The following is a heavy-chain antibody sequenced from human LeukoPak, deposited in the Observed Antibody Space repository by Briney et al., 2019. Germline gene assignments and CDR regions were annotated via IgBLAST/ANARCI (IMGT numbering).Heavy chain of an antibody. Sequence: GGSLRLSCAASGFTFSIYEMNWVRQAPGKGLEWVSYIGSSASPIYYADSVKGRFTISRDNSNSTVYLQMNSLRAEDTAVYYCARDKSTSCYYFDYWGQGTLVTVSS. J-gene: IGHJ4*02. D-gene: IGHD2-2*01. CDR2: IGSSASPI. CDR3: ARDKSTSCYYFDY. CDR1: GFTFSIYE. V-gene: IGHV3-48*03.